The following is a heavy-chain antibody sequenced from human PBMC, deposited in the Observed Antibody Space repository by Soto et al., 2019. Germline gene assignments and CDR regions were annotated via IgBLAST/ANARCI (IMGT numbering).Heavy chain of an antibody. V-gene: IGHV3-74*01. J-gene: IGHJ4*02. CDR1: GFTFSSYW. Sequence: EVQLVESGGGLVQPGGSLRLSCTASGFTFSSYWMHWVRQVPGRGLMWVSRISTDGSSTHYADSVKGRFTTSRDNAKNTPYLQLKRLRSEDKAVYSCARTRDGVDYWGQGTLVTVSS. CDR2: ISTDGSST. CDR3: ARTRDGVDY.